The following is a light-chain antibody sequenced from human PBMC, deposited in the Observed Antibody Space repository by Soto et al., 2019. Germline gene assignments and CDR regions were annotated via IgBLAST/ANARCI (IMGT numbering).Light chain of an antibody. CDR3: QQYNNWPPA. V-gene: IGKV3-15*01. Sequence: EIVMTQSPATLSVSPGERATLSCRASQSVSGNLAWYQQKPGQAPRLLIYGASTRATGIPARFSGSGSGTESTLTITSLQSEDFAVYYCQQYNNWPPAFGQGTKVEIK. CDR1: QSVSGN. CDR2: GAS. J-gene: IGKJ1*01.